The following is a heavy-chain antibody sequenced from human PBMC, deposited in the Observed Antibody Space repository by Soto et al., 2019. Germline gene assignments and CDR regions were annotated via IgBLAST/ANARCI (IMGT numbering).Heavy chain of an antibody. V-gene: IGHV3-33*01. D-gene: IGHD6-19*01. CDR3: ARSSGLSIDY. CDR2: IWYDGSKR. Sequence: QVQLVESGGGVVQPGRSLRLSCAASGFSFSSYGMHWVHQAPGKGLEWVAVIWYDGSKRYYEDSVTGRFTISRDNSNNALSLQMNSLRVEDTAVYFCARSSGLSIDYWGRGTLVTVSS. CDR1: GFSFSSYG. J-gene: IGHJ4*02.